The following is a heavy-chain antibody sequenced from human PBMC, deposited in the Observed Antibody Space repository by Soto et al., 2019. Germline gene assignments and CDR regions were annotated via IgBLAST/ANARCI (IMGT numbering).Heavy chain of an antibody. CDR3: ARDLVPAAISFYGMDV. CDR1: GYTFTDYY. J-gene: IGHJ6*02. Sequence: GASVKVSCKASGYTFTDYYIHWVRQAPGQGLEWMGWINPNSGATNYAQKSQGRVTMTRDTSISTAYMELSRLRSDDTAVYYCARDLVPAAISFYGMDVWGQGTTVTVSS. D-gene: IGHD2-2*01. V-gene: IGHV1-2*02. CDR2: INPNSGAT.